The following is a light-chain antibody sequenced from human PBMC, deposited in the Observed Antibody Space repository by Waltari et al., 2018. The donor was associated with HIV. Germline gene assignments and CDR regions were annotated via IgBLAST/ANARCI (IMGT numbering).Light chain of an antibody. CDR3: SSYAGSNNSVV. Sequence: QSALTQPPSASGSPGQSVTISCTGTSSDVGGYNYVSWSQQHPGKAPNLMFYGVSNRPSRVPVRCSGSKSGNTASLTVSGLQADDEADDYCSSYAGSNNSVVFGGGTKLTVL. V-gene: IGLV2-8*01. CDR1: SSDVGGYNY. J-gene: IGLJ2*01. CDR2: GVS.